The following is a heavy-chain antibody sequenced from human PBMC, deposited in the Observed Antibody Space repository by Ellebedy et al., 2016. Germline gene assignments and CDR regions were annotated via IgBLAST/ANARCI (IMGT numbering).Heavy chain of an antibody. CDR1: GGSIVSSNYY. V-gene: IGHV4-39*02. CDR2: FYALGNT. J-gene: IGHJ4*02. Sequence: SETLTLTCTVSGGSIVSSNYYWGWIRQSPGTGLEWIGSFYALGNTYYNPSLKSRATISVDTSKNLFSLRLTSVTAADTAVYYCARPPRLHNSNWHYFESWGQGTQVNVSS. D-gene: IGHD6-13*01. CDR3: ARPPRLHNSNWHYFES.